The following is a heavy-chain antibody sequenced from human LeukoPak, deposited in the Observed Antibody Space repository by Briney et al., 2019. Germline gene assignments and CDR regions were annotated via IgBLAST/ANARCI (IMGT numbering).Heavy chain of an antibody. CDR3: ARDLYQSR. J-gene: IGHJ4*02. V-gene: IGHV3-66*01. CDR1: GFPVSANY. Sequence: GGSLRLSCAASGFPVSANYMTWVRQAPGKGLEWVSVIYATGDTHYAESVKGRFTISRDNSNNILHLQMNSLRAEDTAVCYCARDLYQSRWGQGTLVTVSS. CDR2: IYATGDT. D-gene: IGHD2-2*01.